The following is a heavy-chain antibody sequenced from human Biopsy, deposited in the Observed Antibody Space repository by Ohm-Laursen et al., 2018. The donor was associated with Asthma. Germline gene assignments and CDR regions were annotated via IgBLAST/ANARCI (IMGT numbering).Heavy chain of an antibody. CDR3: ARKAGSCISRTCYSLDF. CDR2: INSVFGTT. J-gene: IGHJ4*02. CDR1: GGTFNTYV. D-gene: IGHD2-2*01. Sequence: GASVKVSCKSLGGTFNTYVIGWVRQAPGQGIEWMGGINSVFGTTTYPQKFQDRVTITADDSTSTVYMELSSLRSEDTAVYYCARKAGSCISRTCYSLDFWGQGTLVSVSS. V-gene: IGHV1-69*13.